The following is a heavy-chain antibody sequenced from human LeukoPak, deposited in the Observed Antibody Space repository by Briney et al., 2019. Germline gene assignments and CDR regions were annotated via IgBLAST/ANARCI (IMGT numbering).Heavy chain of an antibody. CDR3: AKKGYYDGSGYYMYYFDH. J-gene: IGHJ4*02. D-gene: IGHD3-22*01. CDR2: ISGSGGDT. CDR1: GFTFSSYG. Sequence: SGGSLRLSCAASGFTFSSYGMHWVRQSPEKGLEWVSSISGSGGDTFYADSVKGRFTISRDNSKNTLYLQMNSLRAEDTAVYYCAKKGYYDGSGYYMYYFDHWGQGTLVTVSS. V-gene: IGHV3-23*01.